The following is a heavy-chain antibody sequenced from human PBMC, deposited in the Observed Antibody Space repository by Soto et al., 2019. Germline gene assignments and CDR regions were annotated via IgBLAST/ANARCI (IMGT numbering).Heavy chain of an antibody. CDR2: IYYSGST. V-gene: IGHV4-59*08. D-gene: IGHD6-19*01. J-gene: IGHJ4*02. Sequence: SETLSLTCTVSGGSINSYYWSWIRQPPGKGLEWIGYIYYSGSTDYNPSLKSRVTISVDTSKKQFSLKLTSVTAADTAVYYCATTYSSGWYHFDYWGQGTLVTVSS. CDR1: GGSINSYY. CDR3: ATTYSSGWYHFDY.